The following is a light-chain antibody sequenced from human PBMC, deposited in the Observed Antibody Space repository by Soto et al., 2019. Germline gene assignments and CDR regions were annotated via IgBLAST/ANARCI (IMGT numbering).Light chain of an antibody. CDR2: DVS. CDR1: SSDVGAYNY. J-gene: IGLJ1*01. CDR3: CSYTNSAYV. V-gene: IGLV2-11*01. Sequence: QSALTQPRSVSGSPGQSVTISCTGTSSDVGAYNYVSWYQQHPAKAPNLMMYDVSKRPSGVPDRFSGSKSGNTASLTISGLQAEDEGDYFCCSYTNSAYVFGTGTKLTVL.